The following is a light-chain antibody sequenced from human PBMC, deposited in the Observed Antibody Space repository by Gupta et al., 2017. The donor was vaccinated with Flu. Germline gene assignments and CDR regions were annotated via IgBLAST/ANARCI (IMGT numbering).Light chain of an antibody. CDR1: SSNIGAGYD. Sequence: QSVLTQPPSVSGAPGQRVTISCTGSSSNIGAGYDVHWYQQLPGTAPKLLIYGNSNRRSGVPDRFSGSKSGTSAALAITGLQAEEEADYYCQSYDNSRSGFYVFGTGTKVTVL. CDR3: QSYDNSRSGFYV. J-gene: IGLJ1*01. V-gene: IGLV1-40*01. CDR2: GNS.